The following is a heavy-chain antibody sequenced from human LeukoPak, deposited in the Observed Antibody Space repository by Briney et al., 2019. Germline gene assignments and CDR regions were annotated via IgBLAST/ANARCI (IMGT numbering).Heavy chain of an antibody. CDR2: IYSGGST. CDR1: GLTVSSNY. Sequence: GGSLRLSCAASGLTVSSNYMSWVRQAPGKWLEWVSVIYSGGSTYYADSVKGRFTISRHNSKNTLYLQMNSLRAEDTAVYYCAREARDLTAFDIWGQGTMVTVSS. V-gene: IGHV3-53*04. CDR3: AREARDLTAFDI. D-gene: IGHD5-24*01. J-gene: IGHJ3*02.